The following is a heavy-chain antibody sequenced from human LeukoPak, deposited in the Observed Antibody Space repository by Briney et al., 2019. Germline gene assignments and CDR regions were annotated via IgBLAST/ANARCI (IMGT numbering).Heavy chain of an antibody. Sequence: PGRSLRLSCVASGFPFISYTMHWVRQAPGKGLEWVAVMSYDGSHKFHADSVKGRFTISRDNSKNTVYLQGNSLRAEDTAIYYCARDVGGYAFDSWGQGTLVTVSS. CDR1: GFPFISYT. CDR3: ARDVGGYAFDS. CDR2: MSYDGSHK. J-gene: IGHJ4*02. D-gene: IGHD5-12*01. V-gene: IGHV3-30*04.